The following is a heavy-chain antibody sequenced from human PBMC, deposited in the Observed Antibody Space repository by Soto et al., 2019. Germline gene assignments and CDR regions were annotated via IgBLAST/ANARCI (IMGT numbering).Heavy chain of an antibody. CDR2: IYHTGSA. CDR3: ARGSGWYLY. Sequence: QVQLQESGPGLVKASETLSLTCTVSGGSISGYYWSWVRQPPGKGLEWIGYIYHTGSANYNPSLNSRVTMSVDTSKNQFSLNLSSVAAADTAVYYCARGSGWYLYWGQGSPVTVSS. D-gene: IGHD6-19*01. V-gene: IGHV4-59*08. J-gene: IGHJ4*02. CDR1: GGSISGYY.